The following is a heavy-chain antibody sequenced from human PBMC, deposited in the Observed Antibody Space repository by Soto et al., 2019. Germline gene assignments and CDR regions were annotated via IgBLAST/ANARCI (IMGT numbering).Heavy chain of an antibody. D-gene: IGHD6-13*01. J-gene: IGHJ4*02. CDR1: GGSISSSSYY. Sequence: QLQLQESGPGLVKPSETLSLTCTVSGGSISSSSYYWGWIRQPPGKGLEWIGSIYYSGSTYYNPSLKSRVTISVDTSKNQFSLKLSSVTAADTAVYYCAIGIIAAAGTKGVYFDYWGQGTLVTVSS. V-gene: IGHV4-39*01. CDR3: AIGIIAAAGTKGVYFDY. CDR2: IYYSGST.